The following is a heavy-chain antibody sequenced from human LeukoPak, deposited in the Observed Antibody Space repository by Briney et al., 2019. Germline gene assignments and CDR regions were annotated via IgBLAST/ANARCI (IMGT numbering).Heavy chain of an antibody. V-gene: IGHV3-30*02. Sequence: GGSLRLSCAASGFTFSSYGMHWVRQAPGEGLEWVAFIRYDGSKKYYADSVKGRFTISRDNSKNTLYLQMNSLRAEDTAVYYCAKGAKRLGYCSGGTCYSNYDYYYMDVWGKGTTVTISS. J-gene: IGHJ6*03. CDR1: GFTFSSYG. CDR2: IRYDGSKK. CDR3: AKGAKRLGYCSGGTCYSNYDYYYMDV. D-gene: IGHD2-15*01.